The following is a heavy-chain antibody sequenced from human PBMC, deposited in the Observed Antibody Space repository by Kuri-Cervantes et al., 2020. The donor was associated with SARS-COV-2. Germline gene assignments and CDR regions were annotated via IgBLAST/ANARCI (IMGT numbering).Heavy chain of an antibody. CDR1: GFTFSSYA. Sequence: GGSLRLSCAASGFTFSSYAMHWVRQAPGKGLEWVAVISYDGSNKYYADSVKGRFTISRDNSKNTLYLQMNSLRAEDTAVYYCARVPGVDQYYYDSSGYSPPAPGDWYCDLWGRGSLVTVSS. D-gene: IGHD3-22*01. V-gene: IGHV3-30-3*01. CDR2: ISYDGSNK. J-gene: IGHJ2*01. CDR3: ARVPGVDQYYYDSSGYSPPAPGDWYCDL.